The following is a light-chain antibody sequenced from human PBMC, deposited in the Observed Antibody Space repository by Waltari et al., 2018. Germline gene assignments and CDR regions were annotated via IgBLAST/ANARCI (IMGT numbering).Light chain of an antibody. Sequence: QSALTQHPSASGSPGQSVTIPCTGTSSDLGGYDFVSWYQHHQGKAPKLMIYEVSTRPSGVPDRFSGSKSGNTASLTVSGLQAEDEADYYCSSYVGSNNPVFGGGTKLTVL. V-gene: IGLV2-8*01. J-gene: IGLJ2*01. CDR1: SSDLGGYDF. CDR3: SSYVGSNNPV. CDR2: EVS.